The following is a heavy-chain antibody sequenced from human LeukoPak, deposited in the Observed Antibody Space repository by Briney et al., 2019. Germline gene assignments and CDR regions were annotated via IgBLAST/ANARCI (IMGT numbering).Heavy chain of an antibody. J-gene: IGHJ3*02. CDR1: GFTFSSFT. CDR3: AREMYAGWYFAFDI. D-gene: IGHD6-19*01. CDR2: ISNSGDHI. Sequence: GGSLRLSCTVSGFTFSSFTMNWVRQGPGKGLEWVASISNSGDHISYAASLKGRFTISRDNAKNSLFLQMSSLRAEDTAVYYCAREMYAGWYFAFDIWGQGTMVTVSS. V-gene: IGHV3-21*01.